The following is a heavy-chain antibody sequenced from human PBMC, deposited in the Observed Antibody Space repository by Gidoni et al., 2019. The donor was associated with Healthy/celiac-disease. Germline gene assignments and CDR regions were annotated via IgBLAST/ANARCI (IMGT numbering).Heavy chain of an antibody. Sequence: QVQLQESGPGLVKPSETLSLTCTVSGGSISSYYWSWIRQPPGKGLEWIGYIYYSGSTNYNPSLKSRVTISVDTSKNQFSLKLSSVTAADTAVYYCASMPKADYYYGMDVWGQGTTVTVSS. CDR2: IYYSGST. D-gene: IGHD2-2*01. CDR1: GGSISSYY. V-gene: IGHV4-59*01. CDR3: ASMPKADYYYGMDV. J-gene: IGHJ6*02.